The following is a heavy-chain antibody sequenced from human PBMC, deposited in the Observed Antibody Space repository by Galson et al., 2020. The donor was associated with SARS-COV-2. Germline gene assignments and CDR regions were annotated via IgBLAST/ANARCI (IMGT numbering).Heavy chain of an antibody. J-gene: IGHJ6*02. CDR3: ARDVGLPETAYYDFWSGYYSPYYYYYGMDV. CDR2: ISAYNGNT. Sequence: ASVKVSCKASGYTFTSYGISWVRQAPGQGLEWMGWISAYNGNTNYAQKLQGRVTMTTDTSTSTAYMELRSLRSDDTAVYYCARDVGLPETAYYDFWSGYYSPYYYYYGMDVWGQGTTVTVSS. CDR1: GYTFTSYG. V-gene: IGHV1-18*01. D-gene: IGHD3-3*01.